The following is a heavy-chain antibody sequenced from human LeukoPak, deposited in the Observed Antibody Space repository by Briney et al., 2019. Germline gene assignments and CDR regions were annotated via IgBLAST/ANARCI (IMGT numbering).Heavy chain of an antibody. CDR2: INPNSGGT. D-gene: IGHD1-7*01. CDR1: GYTLTSYY. V-gene: IGHV1-2*06. J-gene: IGHJ4*02. CDR3: ARDKRGIITGTTFDY. Sequence: ASVKVSCKASGYTLTSYYLHWVRQAPGQGLEWMGRINPNSGGTNCAQKFQGRVTMTRDTSISTAYMELSRLRSDDTAVYYCARDKRGIITGTTFDYWGQGTLVTVSS.